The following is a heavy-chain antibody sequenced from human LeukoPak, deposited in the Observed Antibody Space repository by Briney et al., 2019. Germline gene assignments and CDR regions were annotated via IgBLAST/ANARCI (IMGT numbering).Heavy chain of an antibody. J-gene: IGHJ1*01. D-gene: IGHD3-16*01. V-gene: IGHV3-23*01. CDR3: AKDDAWGRYKD. Sequence: GGSLRLSCVASGFTFSSSAMSWVRQAPGKGLEWVSTISGRDGKTYYADSVKGRFTVSRDNSKNTVSLQMNSLRGDDTAVYYCAKDDAWGRYKDWGQGTLVTVSS. CDR2: ISGRDGKT. CDR1: GFTFSSSA.